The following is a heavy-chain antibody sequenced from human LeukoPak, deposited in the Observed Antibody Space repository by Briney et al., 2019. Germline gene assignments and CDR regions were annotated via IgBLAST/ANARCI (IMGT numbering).Heavy chain of an antibody. V-gene: IGHV3-21*06. J-gene: IGHJ4*02. CDR2: ISSSSSYI. Sequence: GGSLRLSCAASGFTFSSYSMNWVRQAPGKGLEWVSSISSSSSYIYYADSVKGRFTISRDNAKNSLYLQMNSLRAEDTAVYYCARAGFTFSDYFGSFFDYWGQGTLVTVSS. D-gene: IGHD3-10*01. CDR3: ARAGFTFSDYFGSFFDY. CDR1: GFTFSSYS.